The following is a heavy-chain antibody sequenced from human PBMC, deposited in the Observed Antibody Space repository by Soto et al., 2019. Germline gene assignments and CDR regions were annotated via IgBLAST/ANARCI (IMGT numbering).Heavy chain of an antibody. J-gene: IGHJ6*02. CDR1: GFTVSSNY. Sequence: HPGGSLRLSCAASGFTVSSNYMSWVRQAPGKGLERVSVIYSGGSTYYADSVKGRFTISRDNSKNTLYLQMNSLRAEDTAVYYCARDTXYYYDSSGYYYEDGMDVWGPGTTVTVSS. CDR2: IYSGGST. D-gene: IGHD3-22*01. V-gene: IGHV3-53*01. CDR3: ARDTXYYYDSSGYYYEDGMDV.